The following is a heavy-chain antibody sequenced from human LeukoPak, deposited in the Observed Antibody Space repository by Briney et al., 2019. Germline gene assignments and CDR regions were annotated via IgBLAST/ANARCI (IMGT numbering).Heavy chain of an antibody. Sequence: GGSLRLSCAASGFSFNTYAMSWVRQAPGKGLEWVSTISGRGDSPYYADSVKGRFSISRDNSKNTLFLHMNSLRAEDTAVYFCARDPGYAIYYFDYWGQGNLVTVSS. CDR3: ARDPGYAIYYFDY. J-gene: IGHJ4*02. CDR2: ISGRGDSP. CDR1: GFSFNTYA. V-gene: IGHV3-23*01. D-gene: IGHD3-9*01.